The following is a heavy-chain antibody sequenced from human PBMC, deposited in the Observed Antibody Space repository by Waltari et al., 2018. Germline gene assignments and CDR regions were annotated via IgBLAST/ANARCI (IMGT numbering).Heavy chain of an antibody. CDR3: AKERGSHSGAKKGGMDV. J-gene: IGHJ6*02. D-gene: IGHD5-12*01. CDR1: GFTFDDYT. Sequence: EVQLVESGGVVVQPGGSLGRPCAGSGFTFDDYTMHLVRQAPGKGLEWVSRSSWEGGSTYYANAEKGRFTITRDNSKNTLKRQMNSQRTEVTALENGAKERGSHSGAKKGGMDVWGQGTTVTVSS. CDR2: SSWEGGST. V-gene: IGHV3-43*01.